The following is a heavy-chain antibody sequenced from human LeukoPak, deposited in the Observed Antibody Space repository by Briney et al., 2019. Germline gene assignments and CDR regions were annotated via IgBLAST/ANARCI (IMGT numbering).Heavy chain of an antibody. CDR3: AKVAEYGDNDAFDI. Sequence: GGSLRLSCAASGFTFSNYGMHWARQAAGKGLEWVEFIRYDCYKKYFVDCGKGRFTVSRDNSKNTLYLQLNSLRAEDTAVYYCAKVAEYGDNDAFDIWGQGTMVTVSS. CDR2: IRYDCYKK. D-gene: IGHD4-17*01. V-gene: IGHV3-30*02. J-gene: IGHJ3*02. CDR1: GFTFSNYG.